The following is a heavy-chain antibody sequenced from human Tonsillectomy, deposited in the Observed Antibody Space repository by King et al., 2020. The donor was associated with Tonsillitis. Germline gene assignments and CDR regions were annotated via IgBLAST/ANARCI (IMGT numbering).Heavy chain of an antibody. CDR3: ARGDIVVVPAAEGVDY. CDR1: GFTFSSYS. D-gene: IGHD2-2*01. CDR2: ISSSSSYI. Sequence: VQLVESGGGLVKPGGSLRLSCAASGFTFSSYSMNWVRQAPGKGLEWVSSISSSSSYIYYADSVKGRFTISRDNAKNSLYLQMNGLRAEDTAVYYCARGDIVVVPAAEGVDYWGQGTLVTVSS. J-gene: IGHJ4*02. V-gene: IGHV3-21*01.